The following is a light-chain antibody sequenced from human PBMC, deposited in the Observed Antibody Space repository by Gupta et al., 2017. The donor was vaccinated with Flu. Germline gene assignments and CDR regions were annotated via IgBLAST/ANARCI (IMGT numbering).Light chain of an antibody. V-gene: IGLV3-10*01. CDR2: EDR. Sequence: SYELTPPPSVSVSPGQPARITCSGDALPKKYAYWYQQKSGQAPVLIIYEDRKRPSGIPERFAGSSSGTMATLTISGAQVEDEADYYCYSTDTSGNHRVFGGGTNLTVL. J-gene: IGLJ3*02. CDR3: YSTDTSGNHRV. CDR1: ALPKKY.